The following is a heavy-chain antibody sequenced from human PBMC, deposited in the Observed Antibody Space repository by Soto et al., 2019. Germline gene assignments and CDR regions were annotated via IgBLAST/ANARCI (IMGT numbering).Heavy chain of an antibody. CDR1: GVTFSSYG. CDR2: ISYDVTNK. CDR3: AKEKATRGYSFIVDY. Sequence: GGSLRLSCAASGVTFSSYGMHWVRQAPGKGLEWVAVISYDVTNKYYADSVKGRFTISRDDSKNTLYLQMNSLRPEDTAVYYCAKEKATRGYSFIVDYRGQGTLGTVS. V-gene: IGHV3-30*18. D-gene: IGHD5-18*01. J-gene: IGHJ4*02.